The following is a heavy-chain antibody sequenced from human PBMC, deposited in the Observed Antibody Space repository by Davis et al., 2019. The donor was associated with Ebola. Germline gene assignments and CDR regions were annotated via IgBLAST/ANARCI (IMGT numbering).Heavy chain of an antibody. Sequence: SETLSLTCTVPGGSISSYYWSWIRQPPGKGLEWIGYIYYSGSTNYNPSLKSRVTISVDTSKNQFSLKLSSVTAADTAVYYCAGQNYYGMDVWGKGTTVTVSS. V-gene: IGHV4-59*01. J-gene: IGHJ6*04. CDR1: GGSISSYY. CDR3: AGQNYYGMDV. CDR2: IYYSGST.